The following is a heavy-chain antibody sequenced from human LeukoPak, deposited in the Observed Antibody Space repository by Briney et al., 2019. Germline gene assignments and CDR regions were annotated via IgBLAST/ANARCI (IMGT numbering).Heavy chain of an antibody. CDR2: ISSSGSTI. CDR3: ARDPGRENDAFDI. D-gene: IGHD1-26*01. CDR1: GFTFSSYA. V-gene: IGHV3-48*04. J-gene: IGHJ3*02. Sequence: GGSLRLSCAASGFTFSSYAMSWIRQAPGKGLEWVSYISSSGSTIYYADSVKGRFTISRDNAKNSLYLQMNSLRAEDTAVYYCARDPGRENDAFDIWGQGTMVTVSS.